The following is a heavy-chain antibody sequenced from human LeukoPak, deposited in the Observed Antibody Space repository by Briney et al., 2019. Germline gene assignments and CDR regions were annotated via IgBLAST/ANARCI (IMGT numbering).Heavy chain of an antibody. CDR1: GFTFSSYN. J-gene: IGHJ4*02. CDR3: ASEPSRGYSSSWTEQNRGTADY. D-gene: IGHD6-13*01. Sequence: GGSLRLSCAASGFTFSSYNMNWVRQAPGKGLEWVSSISGSSSYIYYADSVKGRFTISRGNAKNSLYLQMNSLRAEDTAVYYCASEPSRGYSSSWTEQNRGTADYWGQGTLVTVSS. CDR2: ISGSSSYI. V-gene: IGHV3-21*01.